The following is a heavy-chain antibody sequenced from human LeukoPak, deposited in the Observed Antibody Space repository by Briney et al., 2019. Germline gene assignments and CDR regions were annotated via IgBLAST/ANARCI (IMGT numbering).Heavy chain of an antibody. V-gene: IGHV4-4*07. CDR3: ARNYYDSSGYKYAFDY. J-gene: IGHJ4*02. CDR1: GGSISSYY. D-gene: IGHD3-22*01. CDR2: TYTSGST. Sequence: PSETLSLTCTVSGGSISSYYWSWIRQPAGKGLEWIGRTYTSGSTNYNPSLKSRVTMSVDMSKNQFSLKLSSVTAADTAVYYCARNYYDSSGYKYAFDYWGQGTLVTVSS.